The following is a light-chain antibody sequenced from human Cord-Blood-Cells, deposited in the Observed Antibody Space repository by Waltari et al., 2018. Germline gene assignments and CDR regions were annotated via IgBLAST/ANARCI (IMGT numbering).Light chain of an antibody. CDR2: EVS. CDR1: RSDVGGYNY. J-gene: IGLJ2*01. CDR3: SSYTSSSTLNVV. V-gene: IGLV2-14*01. Sequence: QSALTQPASVSGSPGQSITIPCTGTRSDVGGYNYVSWYQQHPGKAPKLMIYEVSNRPSGVSNRFSGSKSGNTASLTISGLQAEDEADYYCSSYTSSSTLNVVFGGGTKLTVL.